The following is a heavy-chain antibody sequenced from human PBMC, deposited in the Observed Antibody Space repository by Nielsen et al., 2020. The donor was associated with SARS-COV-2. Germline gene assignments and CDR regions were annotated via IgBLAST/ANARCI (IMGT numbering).Heavy chain of an antibody. V-gene: IGHV4-4*02. Sequence: SETLSLTCAVSGGSISSSNWWSWVRQPPGKGLEWIGEIYHSGSTNYNPSLKSRVTISVDKSKNQFSLKLSSVTAADMAVYYCARGLAGDGYAFDYWGQGTLVTVSS. CDR3: ARGLAGDGYAFDY. D-gene: IGHD5-24*01. CDR2: IYHSGST. J-gene: IGHJ4*02. CDR1: GGSISSSNW.